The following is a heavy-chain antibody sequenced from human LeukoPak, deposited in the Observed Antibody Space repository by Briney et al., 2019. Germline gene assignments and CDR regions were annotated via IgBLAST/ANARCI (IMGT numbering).Heavy chain of an antibody. CDR1: GGSISSSSYY. J-gene: IGHJ5*02. Sequence: SETLSLTCTVSGGSISSSSYYWGWIRQPPGKGLEWIGSIYYSGSTYYNPSLKSRVTISVDTSKNQFSLKLSSVTAADTAVYYCVRTVMYYYDSSAGNWFDPWGQGTLVTVSS. CDR3: VRTVMYYYDSSAGNWFDP. V-gene: IGHV4-39*01. CDR2: IYYSGST. D-gene: IGHD3-22*01.